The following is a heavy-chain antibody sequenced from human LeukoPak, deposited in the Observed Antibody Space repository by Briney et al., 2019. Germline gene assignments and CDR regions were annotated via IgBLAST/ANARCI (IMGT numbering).Heavy chain of an antibody. CDR3: AKDSSGFNFDY. CDR2: ISAGGTT. J-gene: IGHJ4*02. Sequence: PGGSLRLSCAASGFTFSNYAMSWVRQAPGKGLEWVSAISAGGTTYYADSVRGRFTISRDNSKNTLYLQMNSLRAEDTAVYYCAKDSSGFNFDYWGQGTLVTVSS. D-gene: IGHD1-14*01. V-gene: IGHV3-23*01. CDR1: GFTFSNYA.